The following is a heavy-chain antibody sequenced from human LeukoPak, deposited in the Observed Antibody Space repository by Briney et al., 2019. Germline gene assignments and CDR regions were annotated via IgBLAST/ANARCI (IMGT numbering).Heavy chain of an antibody. J-gene: IGHJ4*02. D-gene: IGHD3-16*02. V-gene: IGHV3-30-3*01. CDR3: ARGRGSYDYVWGSYRPEIDY. CDR2: ISYDGSNK. Sequence: PGRSLRLSCAASGFTFSSYAMHWVRQAPGKGLEWVAVISYDGSNKYYADSVKGRFTISRDNSKNTLYLQMNSLRAEDTAVYYCARGRGSYDYVWGSYRPEIDYWGQGTLVTVSS. CDR1: GFTFSSYA.